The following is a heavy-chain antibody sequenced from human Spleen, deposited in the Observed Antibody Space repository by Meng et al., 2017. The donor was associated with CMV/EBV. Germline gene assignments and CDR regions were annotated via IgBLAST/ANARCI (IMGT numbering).Heavy chain of an antibody. CDR1: GGSLSGYY. J-gene: IGHJ4*02. CDR2: INHSGST. Sequence: CAVYGGSLSGYYWSWLRQPPGKGLEWIGEINHSGSTNYNPSLKSRVTISVDTSKNQFSLKLSSVTAADTAVYYCARATPGGSYALDYWGQGTLVTVSS. D-gene: IGHD1-26*01. V-gene: IGHV4-34*01. CDR3: ARATPGGSYALDY.